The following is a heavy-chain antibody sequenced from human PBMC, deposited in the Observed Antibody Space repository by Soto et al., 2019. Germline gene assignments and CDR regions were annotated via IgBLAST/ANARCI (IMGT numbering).Heavy chain of an antibody. D-gene: IGHD2-15*01. CDR1: GGSFSGYY. Sequence: QVQLQQWGAGLLKPSETLSLTCAVYGGSFSGYYWSWIRQPPGKGLEWIGEINHSGSTNYNPSLKSRVTISVDTCKNQFSLKLSSVTAAGTAVYYCAYARVVVAAAASLDYWGQGTLVTVSS. CDR2: INHSGST. CDR3: AYARVVVAAAASLDY. J-gene: IGHJ4*02. V-gene: IGHV4-34*01.